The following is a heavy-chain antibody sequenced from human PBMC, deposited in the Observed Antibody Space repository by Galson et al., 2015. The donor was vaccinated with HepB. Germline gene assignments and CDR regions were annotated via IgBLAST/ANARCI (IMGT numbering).Heavy chain of an antibody. CDR2: IYSGGST. J-gene: IGHJ4*02. CDR3: ARDAVGMRATY. D-gene: IGHD2-21*01. Sequence: SLRLSCAASGFTVSSNYMSWVRQAPGKGLEWVSVIYSGGSTYYADSVKGRFTISRDNSKNTLYLQMNSLRAEDTAVYYCARDAVGMRATYWGQGTLVTVSS. CDR1: GFTVSSNY. V-gene: IGHV3-66*01.